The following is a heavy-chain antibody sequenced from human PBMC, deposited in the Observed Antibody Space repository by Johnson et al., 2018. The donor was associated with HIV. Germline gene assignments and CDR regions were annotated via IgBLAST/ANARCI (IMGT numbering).Heavy chain of an antibody. CDR1: GFTFRSYW. D-gene: IGHD6-13*01. CDR2: INRDGSEK. V-gene: IGHV3-7*03. J-gene: IGHJ3*02. CDR3: AKEEGRAAAGTGEAFDM. Sequence: VKLVESGGGLVQTGGSLRLSCAASGFTFRSYWMSWVRQAPGKGLEWVANINRDGSEKYYVDSVKGRFTISRDNSKNTLYLQMNSLRAEDTAVYYCAKEEGRAAAGTGEAFDMWGQGTMVTVSS.